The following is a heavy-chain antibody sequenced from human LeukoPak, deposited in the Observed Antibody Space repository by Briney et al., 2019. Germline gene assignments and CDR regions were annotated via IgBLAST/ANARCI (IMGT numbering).Heavy chain of an antibody. CDR1: GFTFSTYT. CDR3: GKDLRSGWSRGY. V-gene: IGHV3-64D*09. CDR2: ISNNGVTT. Sequence: GGPLRLSCSASGFTFSTYTMHGVRQAQGKGLEYVSAISNNGVTTYYADSVKGRFTISRDNSKNTLYLQMSSLRPEDTAVYYCGKDLRSGWSRGYWGQGTLVTVSS. D-gene: IGHD6-19*01. J-gene: IGHJ4*02.